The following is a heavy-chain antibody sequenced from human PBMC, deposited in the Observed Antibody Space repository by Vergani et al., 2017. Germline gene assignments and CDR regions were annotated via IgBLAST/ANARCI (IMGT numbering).Heavy chain of an antibody. V-gene: IGHV3-23*01. CDR2: ISGTDGRT. CDR1: GFIFNNFA. CDR3: ARDRLFPNDVFDI. D-gene: IGHD2/OR15-2a*01. J-gene: IGHJ3*02. Sequence: EVQLLESGGDLVQPRGSLRLFCAGSGFIFNNFAMSWVPQAPGKGLEWVAAISGTDGRTGYANSVKGRFTISRDNFKNTLYLQLSSLRVGDTAIYYCARDRLFPNDVFDIWGQGTLVTVFS.